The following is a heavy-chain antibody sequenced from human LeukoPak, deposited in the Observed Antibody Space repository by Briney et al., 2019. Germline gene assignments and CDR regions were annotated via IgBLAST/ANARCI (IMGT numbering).Heavy chain of an antibody. Sequence: GGSLRLSCAASGFIFGSYTMSWVRQAPGKGLEWVSAISGSGDSTFYADSVKGRFTISRDNSKNTLYLQMNSLRAEDTAIYYCAKRDTSGSYPYYLDYWGQGTLVSVSS. V-gene: IGHV3-23*01. J-gene: IGHJ4*02. CDR2: ISGSGDST. D-gene: IGHD3-22*01. CDR3: AKRDTSGSYPYYLDY. CDR1: GFIFGSYT.